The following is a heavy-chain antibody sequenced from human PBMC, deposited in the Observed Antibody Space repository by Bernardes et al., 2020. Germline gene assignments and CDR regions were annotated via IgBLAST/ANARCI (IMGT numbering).Heavy chain of an antibody. CDR1: GFTFSSYD. V-gene: IGHV3-13*01. D-gene: IGHD2-15*01. CDR3: ARGRDMGLDDAFDI. J-gene: IGHJ3*02. CDR2: IGTAGDT. Sequence: GGSLRLSCAASGFTFSSYDMHWVRQATGKGLEWVSAIGTAGDTYYPGSVKGRFTISRENAKNSLYLQMNSLRAGDTAVYYCARGRDMGLDDAFDIWGQGTMVTVSS.